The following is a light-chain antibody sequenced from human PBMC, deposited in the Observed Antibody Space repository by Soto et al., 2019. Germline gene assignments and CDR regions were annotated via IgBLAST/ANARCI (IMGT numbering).Light chain of an antibody. Sequence: DIVLTQTPLSSPVTLGQPASISCRSSQSLVHSDGNTYLTWLQQRPGQPPRLLIYMICNRFSGVAERFRGGGAGTDFTLKISRVEADDVGVYYCMQATQAYTFGQGTKLEIK. V-gene: IGKV2-24*01. CDR3: MQATQAYT. CDR1: QSLVHSDGNTY. J-gene: IGKJ2*01. CDR2: MIC.